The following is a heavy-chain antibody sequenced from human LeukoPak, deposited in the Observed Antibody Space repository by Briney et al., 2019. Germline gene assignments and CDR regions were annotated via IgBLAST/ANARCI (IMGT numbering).Heavy chain of an antibody. V-gene: IGHV3-74*01. D-gene: IGHD3-10*01. CDR2: INTDGSST. J-gene: IGHJ4*02. CDR1: GFSFSNYG. Sequence: PGGSLRLSCAASGFSFSNYGMHWVRQAPGKGLAWVSRINTDGSSTTYADSVKGRFTIFRDNARNTLYLQMNSLRADDTALYFCARGGRFGELSSSLWGQGTLVTVSS. CDR3: ARGGRFGELSSSL.